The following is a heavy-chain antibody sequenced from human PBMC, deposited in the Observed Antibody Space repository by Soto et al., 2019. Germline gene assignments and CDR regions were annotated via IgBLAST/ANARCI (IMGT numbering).Heavy chain of an antibody. V-gene: IGHV3-7*01. D-gene: IGHD1-1*01. CDR1: GFNFDNYW. CDR3: ARDTTGILDY. Sequence: PGGSLRLSCAASGFNFDNYWMAWGRQAPGKGLEWVANIKQDGSDKNYVDSVKGRFTISRDNAKNSLYLQMNSLRAEDSAVYSCARDTTGILDYWGQGTLVTVSS. CDR2: IKQDGSDK. J-gene: IGHJ4*02.